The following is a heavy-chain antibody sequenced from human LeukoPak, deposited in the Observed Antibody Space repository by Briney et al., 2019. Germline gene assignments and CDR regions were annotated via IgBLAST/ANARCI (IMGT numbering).Heavy chain of an antibody. CDR1: GGTFSSYA. D-gene: IGHD3-10*01. V-gene: IGHV1-69*01. CDR2: IIPIFGIA. CDR3: ARDDPFYGSGVIDY. Sequence: ASVKVSCKASGGTFSSYAISWVRQAPGQGLEWMGGIIPIFGIANYAQKFQGRVTITADESTSTAYMELSSLRSEDTAVYYCARDDPFYGSGVIDYWGQGTLVTVSS. J-gene: IGHJ4*02.